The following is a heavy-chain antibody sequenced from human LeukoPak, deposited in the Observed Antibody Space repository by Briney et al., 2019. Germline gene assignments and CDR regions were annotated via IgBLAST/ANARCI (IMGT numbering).Heavy chain of an antibody. D-gene: IGHD6-13*01. J-gene: IGHJ4*02. Sequence: GGSLRLSCAASGFTFTNAYMSWVRQAPGKGLEWVGRIKSNVDGGTTDYAAPAKGRFTISRDDSRNTLYLQINSLKTEDTAVYYCTTDAGYSSRWYNYWGQGTLVTVSS. V-gene: IGHV3-15*01. CDR3: TTDAGYSSRWYNY. CDR2: IKSNVDGGTT. CDR1: GFTFTNAY.